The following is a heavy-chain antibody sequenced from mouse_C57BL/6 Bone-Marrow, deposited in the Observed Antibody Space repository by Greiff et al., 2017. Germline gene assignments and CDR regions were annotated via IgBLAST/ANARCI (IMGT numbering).Heavy chain of an antibody. J-gene: IGHJ1*03. D-gene: IGHD2-5*01. V-gene: IGHV1-80*01. Sequence: QVQLQQSGAELVKPGDSVTISCKASGYAFSSYWLNWVKQRPGKGLEWIGQIYPGDGDTNYNGKFKGKATLTADKSSSTAYMQLSSLTSVDSAVYFCAHSNYFDVWGTGTTVTVDS. CDR2: IYPGDGDT. CDR1: GYAFSSYW. CDR3: AHSNYFDV.